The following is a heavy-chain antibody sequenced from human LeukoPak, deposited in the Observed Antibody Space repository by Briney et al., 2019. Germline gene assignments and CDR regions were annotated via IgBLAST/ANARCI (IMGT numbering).Heavy chain of an antibody. J-gene: IGHJ4*02. Sequence: PGGSLRLSCAASGFTFSSYAMSWVRQAPGKGLEWVSAISGSGGSTYYADSVKGRFTISRDNSKNTLYPQMNSLRAEDTAVYYCAKASVLWFGELLPLDYWGQGTLVTVSS. CDR2: ISGSGGST. D-gene: IGHD3-10*01. V-gene: IGHV3-23*01. CDR3: AKASVLWFGELLPLDY. CDR1: GFTFSSYA.